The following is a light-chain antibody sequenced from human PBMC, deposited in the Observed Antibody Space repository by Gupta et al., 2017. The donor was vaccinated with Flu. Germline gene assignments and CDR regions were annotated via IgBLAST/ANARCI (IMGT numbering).Light chain of an antibody. CDR2: EDK. Sequence: PGQTATINCSGEKLGEKYVCWYQQKTGQSPVVIIYEDKKRPSGTPDRFSGSNSGNLATLTISGTQPMDEADYYCQAWDTSTHVFFGGGTKLTVL. CDR1: KLGEKY. CDR3: QAWDTSTHVF. V-gene: IGLV3-1*01. J-gene: IGLJ2*01.